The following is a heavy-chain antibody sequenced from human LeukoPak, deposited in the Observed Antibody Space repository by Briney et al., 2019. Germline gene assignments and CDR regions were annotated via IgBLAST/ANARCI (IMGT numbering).Heavy chain of an antibody. D-gene: IGHD3-10*01. J-gene: IGHJ6*03. CDR2: INPSGCST. CDR3: ARDRNHLITMVRGLYYYYYMDV. Sequence: ASVKVSCKASGYTFTSYYMHWVRQAPGQGLEWMGIINPSGCSTSYAQKFQGRVTMTRDTSISTAYMELSRLRSDDTAVYYCARDRNHLITMVRGLYYYYYMDVWGKGTTVTVSS. CDR1: GYTFTSYY. V-gene: IGHV1-46*01.